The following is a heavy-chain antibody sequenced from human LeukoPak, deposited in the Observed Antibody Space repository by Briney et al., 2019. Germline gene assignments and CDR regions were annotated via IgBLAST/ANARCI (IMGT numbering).Heavy chain of an antibody. CDR3: ARDYGGSSPFDY. CDR1: GFTFSSYS. D-gene: IGHD4-23*01. J-gene: IGHJ4*02. CDR2: INHSGST. Sequence: GSLRLSCAASGFTFSSYSMNWIRQPPGKGLEWIGEINHSGSTNYNPSLKSRVTISVDTSKNQFSLKLSSVTAADTAVYYCARDYGGSSPFDYWGQGTLVTVSS. V-gene: IGHV4-34*01.